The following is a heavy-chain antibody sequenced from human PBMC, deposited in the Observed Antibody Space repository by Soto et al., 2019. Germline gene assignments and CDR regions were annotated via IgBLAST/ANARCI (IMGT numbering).Heavy chain of an antibody. J-gene: IGHJ4*02. CDR1: GFTFSDYW. D-gene: IGHD2-2*01. Sequence: RGSLRLSCAASGFTFSDYWMSWVRQAPGKGPEWVANIKFDGSVKQYVDSVRGRFTISRDNSRNSLFLQMNSLRAGDTAVYYCVKDGGYCSSTTCYSPRNHYFDSWGQGTLVTVSS. CDR3: VKDGGYCSSTTCYSPRNHYFDS. V-gene: IGHV3-7*03. CDR2: IKFDGSVK.